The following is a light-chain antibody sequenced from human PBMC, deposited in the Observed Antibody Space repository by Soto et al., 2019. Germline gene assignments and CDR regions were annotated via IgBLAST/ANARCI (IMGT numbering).Light chain of an antibody. Sequence: DIQMTQSPSTLSASVGDRVTITCRASQTISNWLAWYQQKPRKAPKLLIYKASNLEGEVPSRFRGSGSGTEFTLTISSLQPDDFATYYCQQYESLWTFGQGTKVEVK. V-gene: IGKV1-5*03. J-gene: IGKJ1*01. CDR1: QTISNW. CDR2: KAS. CDR3: QQYESLWT.